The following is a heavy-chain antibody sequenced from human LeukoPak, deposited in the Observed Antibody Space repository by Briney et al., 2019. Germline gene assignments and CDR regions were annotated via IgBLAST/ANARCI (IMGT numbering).Heavy chain of an antibody. Sequence: GESLKISCQCSGYSFSTYWIGWVRQMPGKGLEWMGIIYPGDSDTKYNPSFQGQVTISADRSISTAYLQWSSLKASDTGMYYCARFVTVGSAAPGYHWYIDLWGRGTLVSVSS. V-gene: IGHV5-51*01. D-gene: IGHD6-13*01. CDR1: GYSFSTYW. CDR3: ARFVTVGSAAPGYHWYIDL. J-gene: IGHJ2*01. CDR2: IYPGDSDT.